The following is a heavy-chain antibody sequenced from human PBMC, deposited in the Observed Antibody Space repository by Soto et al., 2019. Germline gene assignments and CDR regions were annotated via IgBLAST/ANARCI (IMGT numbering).Heavy chain of an antibody. Sequence: QVQLVQSGAEVKKPGASVKVSCKASGYTFTSYGISWVRQAPGQGLEWMGWISAYNGNTNFAQKLQGRVSLTTDTSSTTAYMELRSLTSDDTAVYYCARDLVPGYTGFSDYWGQGTLVTVSS. D-gene: IGHD5-12*01. V-gene: IGHV1-18*01. CDR3: ARDLVPGYTGFSDY. CDR1: GYTFTSYG. J-gene: IGHJ4*02. CDR2: ISAYNGNT.